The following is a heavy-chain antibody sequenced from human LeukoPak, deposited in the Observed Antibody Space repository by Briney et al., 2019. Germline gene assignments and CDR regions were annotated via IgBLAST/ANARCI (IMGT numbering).Heavy chain of an antibody. Sequence: SETLSLTCTVSGGSISSYYWSWIRQPPGKGLEWIGYIYYSGSTNYNPSLKSRVTISVDTSKNQFSLKLSSVTAADTAVYYCARGFDPVIVVAIDYWGQGTLVTVSS. CDR2: IYYSGST. V-gene: IGHV4-59*01. CDR1: GGSISSYY. CDR3: ARGFDPVIVVAIDY. D-gene: IGHD3-22*01. J-gene: IGHJ4*02.